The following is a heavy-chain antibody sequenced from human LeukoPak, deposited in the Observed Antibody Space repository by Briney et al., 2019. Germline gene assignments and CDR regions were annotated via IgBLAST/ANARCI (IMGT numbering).Heavy chain of an antibody. D-gene: IGHD2-21*02. J-gene: IGHJ4*02. CDR3: ARAPSEGIVVVTAILGFDY. V-gene: IGHV4-39*07. CDR2: IYYSGST. Sequence: SETLSLTCTVSGGSISSSSYYWGWIRQPPGRGLEWIGSIYYSGSTYYNPSLKSRVTISVDTSKNQFSLKLSSVTAADTAVYYCARAPSEGIVVVTAILGFDYWGQGTLVTVSS. CDR1: GGSISSSSYY.